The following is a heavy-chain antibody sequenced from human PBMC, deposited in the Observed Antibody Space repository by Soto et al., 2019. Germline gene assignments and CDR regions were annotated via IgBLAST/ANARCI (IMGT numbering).Heavy chain of an antibody. Sequence: PSETLSLTCAVYGGSFSGYYWSWIRQPPGKGLEWIGEINHSGSTNYNPSLKSRVTISVDTSKNQFSLKLSSVTAVDTAVYYCARAGYYDFWSGYYTRGMDVWGQGTRVTVSS. CDR2: INHSGST. D-gene: IGHD3-3*01. V-gene: IGHV4-34*01. J-gene: IGHJ6*02. CDR1: GGSFSGYY. CDR3: ARAGYYDFWSGYYTRGMDV.